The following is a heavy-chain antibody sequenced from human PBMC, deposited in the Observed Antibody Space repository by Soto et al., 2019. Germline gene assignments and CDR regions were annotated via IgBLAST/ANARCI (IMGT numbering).Heavy chain of an antibody. V-gene: IGHV3-33*01. Sequence: QVQLVESGGGVVQPGRSLRLSCAASGFTFSSYGMHWVRQAPGKGLEWVAVIWYDGSNKYYADSVKGRFTISRDNSKNTLYLQMNSLRAEDTAVYYCAREESGIKGNAFAIWGQGTMVTVSS. D-gene: IGHD1-26*01. CDR2: IWYDGSNK. CDR1: GFTFSSYG. J-gene: IGHJ3*02. CDR3: AREESGIKGNAFAI.